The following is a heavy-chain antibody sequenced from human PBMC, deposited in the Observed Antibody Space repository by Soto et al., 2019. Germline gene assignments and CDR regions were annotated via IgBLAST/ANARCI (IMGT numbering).Heavy chain of an antibody. Sequence: EVQLLESGGGLVQPGRSLRLSCAASGFTFSSYAMSWVRQAPGKGLEWVSAISGSGGSTYYADSVKCRFTLSRDTSKNTLDRRMNSLRAEDAAVYYCAQDRYQPVFYGMDVWGQGTTVTVSS. CDR1: GFTFSSYA. D-gene: IGHD2-2*01. J-gene: IGHJ6*02. V-gene: IGHV3-23*01. CDR2: ISGSGGST. CDR3: AQDRYQPVFYGMDV.